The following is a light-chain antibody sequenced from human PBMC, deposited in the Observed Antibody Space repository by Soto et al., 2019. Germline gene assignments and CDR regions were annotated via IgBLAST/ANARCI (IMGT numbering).Light chain of an antibody. Sequence: EIVLTQSPGTLSLSPGESATLSCRASQSVISSYLAWFQQKPGQAPRLPIYGASNRATGIPDRFSGSGSGTDFTLTISRLEPEDFAVYYCQQYGSSGTFGQGTKVDIK. CDR1: QSVISSY. V-gene: IGKV3-20*01. CDR2: GAS. J-gene: IGKJ1*01. CDR3: QQYGSSGT.